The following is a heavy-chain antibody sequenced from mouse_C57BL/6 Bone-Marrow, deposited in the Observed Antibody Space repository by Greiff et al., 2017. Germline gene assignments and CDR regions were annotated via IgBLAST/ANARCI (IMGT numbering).Heavy chain of an antibody. CDR1: GYTFTSYW. CDR2: IYPGSGST. CDR3: ARPYYSNYWYFDV. D-gene: IGHD2-5*01. V-gene: IGHV1-55*01. J-gene: IGHJ1*03. Sequence: QVQLQQPGAELVKPGASVKMSCKASGYTFTSYWITWVKQKPGQGLEWIGDIYPGSGSTNYNEKFKSKATLTVDTSSSTVYMQLSSLTSEDSAVYYCARPYYSNYWYFDVWGTGTTVTVSS.